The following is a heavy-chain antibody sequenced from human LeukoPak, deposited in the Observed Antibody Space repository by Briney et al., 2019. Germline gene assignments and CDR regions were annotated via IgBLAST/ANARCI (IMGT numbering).Heavy chain of an antibody. CDR1: GFTVSSNY. D-gene: IGHD1-26*01. CDR3: ARDGVGGFDY. J-gene: IGHJ4*02. CDR2: IYGGGST. Sequence: GGSLRLSCAASGFTVSSNYMSWVRQAPAKGLEWVSIIYGGGSTSYAASLMGPFTISRHNSKNTLYLQMNSLRPEDTAVYYCARDGVGGFDYWGQGTLVTVSS. V-gene: IGHV3-53*04.